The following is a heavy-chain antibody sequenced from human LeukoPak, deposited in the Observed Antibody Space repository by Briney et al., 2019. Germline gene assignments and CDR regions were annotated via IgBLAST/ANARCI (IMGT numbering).Heavy chain of an antibody. CDR1: GYTFTSYG. D-gene: IGHD6-19*01. Sequence: ASVKVSCKASGYTFTSYGISWVRQAPGQGLEWMGWISAYHGNTNYAQKLQGRVTMTTDTSTSTAYMEPRSLRSDDTAVYYCARDLGIAVAGTWGYWGQGTLVTVSS. J-gene: IGHJ4*02. V-gene: IGHV1-18*01. CDR2: ISAYHGNT. CDR3: ARDLGIAVAGTWGY.